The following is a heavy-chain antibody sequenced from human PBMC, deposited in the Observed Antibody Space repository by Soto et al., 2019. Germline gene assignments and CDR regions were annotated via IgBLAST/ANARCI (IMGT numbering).Heavy chain of an antibody. CDR3: TTRGDRCSGGSCYAYFDY. CDR1: GFTFSNAW. V-gene: IGHV3-15*01. Sequence: GGSLRLSCAASGFTFSNAWMSWVRQAPGKGLEWVGRIKSKTDGGTKDYAAPVKGRFTISRDDSKNTLYLQMNSLKTEDTAVYYCTTRGDRCSGGSCYAYFDYWGQGTLVTVSS. D-gene: IGHD2-15*01. CDR2: IKSKTDGGTK. J-gene: IGHJ4*02.